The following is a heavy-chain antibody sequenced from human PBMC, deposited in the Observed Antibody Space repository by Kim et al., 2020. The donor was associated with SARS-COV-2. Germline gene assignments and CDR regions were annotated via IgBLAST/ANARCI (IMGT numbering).Heavy chain of an antibody. V-gene: IGHV4-31*03. CDR1: GGSISSGGYY. CDR3: ARKEMGAYEGQQLAPGDFDY. CDR2: IYYSGST. D-gene: IGHD6-13*01. J-gene: IGHJ4*02. Sequence: SETLSLTCTVSGGSISSGGYYWSWIRQHPGKGLEWIGYIYYSGSTYYNPSLKSRVTISVDTSKNQFSLKLSSVTAADTAVYYCARKEMGAYEGQQLAPGDFDYWGQGTLVTVSS.